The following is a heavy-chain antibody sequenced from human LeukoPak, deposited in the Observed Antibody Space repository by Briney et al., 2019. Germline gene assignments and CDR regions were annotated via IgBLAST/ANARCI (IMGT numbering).Heavy chain of an antibody. CDR2: ISYDGSNK. J-gene: IGHJ4*02. CDR3: AKDGGSGSYYPFDY. V-gene: IGHV3-30*18. CDR1: GFTFSSYG. D-gene: IGHD3-10*01. Sequence: PGGSLRLSCAASGFTFSSYGMHGVRQAPGKGLEWVAVISYDGSNKYYADSVKGRFTISRDNSKNTLYLQMNSLRAEDTAVYYCAKDGGSGSYYPFDYWGQGTLVTVSS.